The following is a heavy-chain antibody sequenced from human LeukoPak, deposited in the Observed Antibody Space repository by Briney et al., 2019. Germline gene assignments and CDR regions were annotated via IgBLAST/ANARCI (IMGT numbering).Heavy chain of an antibody. CDR3: ARANSIVLMVYAIDWFDP. CDR2: ISYDGSNK. V-gene: IGHV3-30*03. J-gene: IGHJ5*02. D-gene: IGHD2-8*01. CDR1: GFTFSSYG. Sequence: GGSLRLSCAASGFTFSSYGMHWVRQAPGKGLEWVAVISYDGSNKYYADSVKGRFTISRDNAKNTLYLQMNSLRAEDTAVYYCARANSIVLMVYAIDWFDPWGQGTLVTVSS.